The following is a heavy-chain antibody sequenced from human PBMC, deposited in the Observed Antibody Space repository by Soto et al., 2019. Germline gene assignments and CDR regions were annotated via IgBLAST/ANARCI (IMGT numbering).Heavy chain of an antibody. D-gene: IGHD3-3*01. V-gene: IGHV1-58*02. J-gene: IGHJ6*03. Sequence: ASVKVSFKASGFTFTSSAMQWVRQARGQRLEWIGWIVVGSGNTNYAQKFQERVTITRDMSTSTAYMELSSLRSEDTAVYYCAAALRFLEWLPRPNYYMDVWGKGTTVTVSS. CDR2: IVVGSGNT. CDR3: AAALRFLEWLPRPNYYMDV. CDR1: GFTFTSSA.